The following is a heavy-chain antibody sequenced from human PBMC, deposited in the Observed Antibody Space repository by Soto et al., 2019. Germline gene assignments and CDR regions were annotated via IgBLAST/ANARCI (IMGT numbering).Heavy chain of an antibody. CDR1: GFTFSSYV. D-gene: IGHD1-26*01. J-gene: IGHJ6*02. Sequence: HPGGSLRLSCAASGFTFSSYVMHWVRQAPGKGLEWVAVISYDGSNKYYADSVKGRFTISRDNSKNTLFLQMNSLRPGDTALYHCARDLSGIHFGGYGLDVWGPGTTVTVSS. V-gene: IGHV3-30*03. CDR3: ARDLSGIHFGGYGLDV. CDR2: ISYDGSNK.